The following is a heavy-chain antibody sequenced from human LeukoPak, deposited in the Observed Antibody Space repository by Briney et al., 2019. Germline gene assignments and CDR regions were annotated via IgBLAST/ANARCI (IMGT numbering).Heavy chain of an antibody. D-gene: IGHD3-3*01. Sequence: RPSETLSLTCAVYGGSFSGYYWSWIRQPPGKGLEWIGEINHSGSTNYNPSLKSRVTISVDTSKNQFSLKLSSVTAADTAVYYCARGGPGDFWSGYSGKIGYYYYYMDVWGKGTTVTVSS. J-gene: IGHJ6*03. CDR1: GGSFSGYY. CDR2: INHSGST. CDR3: ARGGPGDFWSGYSGKIGYYYYYMDV. V-gene: IGHV4-34*01.